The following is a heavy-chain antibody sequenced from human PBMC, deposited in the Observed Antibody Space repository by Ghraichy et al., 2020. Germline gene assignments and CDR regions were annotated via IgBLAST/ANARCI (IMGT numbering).Heavy chain of an antibody. CDR1: GFTFSSFG. V-gene: IGHV3-23*01. CDR3: AKSGSGTRHYMEV. J-gene: IGHJ6*03. Sequence: GGSLRLSCAASGFTFSSFGMSWVRQAPGKGLEWISIIGATTTNRVYADSVKGRFTISRDNSKNTLYLEMNSLRGEDTAVYYCAKSGSGTRHYMEVWGKGTTVTVSS. CDR2: IGATTTNR. D-gene: IGHD3-10*01.